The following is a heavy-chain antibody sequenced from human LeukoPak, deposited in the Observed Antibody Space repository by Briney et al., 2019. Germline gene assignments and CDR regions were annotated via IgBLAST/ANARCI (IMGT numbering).Heavy chain of an antibody. CDR2: IRSKADRGTT. V-gene: IGHV3-15*01. CDR1: GFSFRDAW. J-gene: IGHJ1*01. CDR3: AKHNYGVVSIQH. Sequence: GGSLRLSCEASGFSFRDAWMTWVRQAPGKGLEWVGRIRSKADRGTTEYATPVEGRFTISRDDSKNTLYLQMSNLKTEDTAVYYCAKHNYGVVSIQHWGQGTLVAVSS. D-gene: IGHD3-3*01.